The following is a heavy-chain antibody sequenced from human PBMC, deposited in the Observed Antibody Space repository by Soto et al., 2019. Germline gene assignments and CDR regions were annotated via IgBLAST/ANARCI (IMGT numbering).Heavy chain of an antibody. CDR3: AKGLQSIESPTYRMHV. D-gene: IGHD6-19*01. CDR1: GFTFSSYA. V-gene: IGHV3-23*01. Sequence: QPGGSLRLSCAASGFTFSSYAMSWVRQAAGKGLEWVSAISGRGGRPHYADSVKGRFSIARDNSKYPLYLQMSSLGAADTVVYYCAKGLQSIESPTYRMHVCGRGTTVNDSS. J-gene: IGHJ6*02. CDR2: ISGRGGRP.